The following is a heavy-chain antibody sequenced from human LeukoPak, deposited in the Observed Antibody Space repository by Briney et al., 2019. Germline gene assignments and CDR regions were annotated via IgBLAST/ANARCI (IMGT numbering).Heavy chain of an antibody. D-gene: IGHD3-22*01. Sequence: KPGGSLRLSCAASGFTFSSYSMNWVRQAPGMGLEWVSSISSSSSYIYYADSVKGRFTISRDNAKNSLYLQMNSLRAEDTAVYYCARGTMIVLVPRDSFDYWGQGTLVTASS. V-gene: IGHV3-21*01. CDR3: ARGTMIVLVPRDSFDY. CDR1: GFTFSSYS. J-gene: IGHJ4*02. CDR2: ISSSSSYI.